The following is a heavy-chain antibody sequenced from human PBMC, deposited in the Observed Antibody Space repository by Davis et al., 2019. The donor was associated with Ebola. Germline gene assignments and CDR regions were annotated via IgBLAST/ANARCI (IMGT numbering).Heavy chain of an antibody. V-gene: IGHV3-20*01. D-gene: IGHD3-9*01. J-gene: IGHJ5*01. CDR1: GFTFDDYA. CDR2: INWNGGST. CDR3: ARVNAVTGYSRFDS. Sequence: GESLKISCAASGFTFDDYAMTWVPQAPRTWLFSLSGINWNGGSTGYADSVKGRFTISRDNAKNSLYLRLNSLRAEDTALYHCARVNAVTGYSRFDSWGQGTLVTVSS.